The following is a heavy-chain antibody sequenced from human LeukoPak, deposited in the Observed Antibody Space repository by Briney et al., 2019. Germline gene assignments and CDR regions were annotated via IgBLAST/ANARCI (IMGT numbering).Heavy chain of an antibody. V-gene: IGHV3-21*01. CDR1: GFTFSSYS. J-gene: IGHJ3*02. CDR3: ARDGRGVTNAFDI. Sequence: GRCLRLSCAASGFTFSSYSMNSVRQAAGEWLEWVSSISSSSSYISYADSVTGRFTISRDNAKNSLYLQMNSLRAEDTAVYYCARDGRGVTNAFDIWGQGTMVTVSS. D-gene: IGHD3-10*01. CDR2: ISSSSSYI.